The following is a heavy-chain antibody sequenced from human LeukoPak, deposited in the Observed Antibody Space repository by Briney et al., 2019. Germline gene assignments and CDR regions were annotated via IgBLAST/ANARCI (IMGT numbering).Heavy chain of an antibody. J-gene: IGHJ3*02. CDR1: GGPISSGGYS. D-gene: IGHD3-22*01. CDR3: ARSLYYYDSSGYYLHFSYAFDI. Sequence: SQTLSLTCAVSGGPISSGGYSWSWIRQPPGKGLEWVGYIYHSGSTYYNPSLKSRVTISVDRSKNQFSLKLSSVTAADTAVYYCARSLYYYDSSGYYLHFSYAFDIWGQGTMVTVSS. V-gene: IGHV4-30-2*01. CDR2: IYHSGST.